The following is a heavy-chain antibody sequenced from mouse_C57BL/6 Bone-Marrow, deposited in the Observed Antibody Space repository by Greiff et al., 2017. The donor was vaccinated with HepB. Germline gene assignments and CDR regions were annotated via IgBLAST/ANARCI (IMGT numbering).Heavy chain of an antibody. CDR2: IYPGSGST. J-gene: IGHJ1*03. CDR3: AREGFYYGSGYGYWYFDV. D-gene: IGHD1-1*01. V-gene: IGHV1-55*01. CDR1: GYTFTSYW. Sequence: QVQLQQPGAELVKPGASVKMSCKASGYTFTSYWITWVKQRPGQGLEWIGDIYPGSGSTNYNEKFKSKATLTVDTSSSTAYMQLSSLTSEDSAVYYCAREGFYYGSGYGYWYFDVWGTGTTVTVSS.